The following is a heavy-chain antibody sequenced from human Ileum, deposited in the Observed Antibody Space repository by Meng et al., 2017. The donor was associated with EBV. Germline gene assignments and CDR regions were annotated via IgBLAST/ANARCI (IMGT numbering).Heavy chain of an antibody. Sequence: QLKVPVSGPGLVKPLGTLSLTCAVSGGSISSSNWWSWVRQPPGKGLEWIGEIYHSGSTNYNPFLKSRVTISVDKSKNQFSLNLSSVTAADTAVYYCARVGQWLPIDYWGQGTLVTVSS. CDR3: ARVGQWLPIDY. J-gene: IGHJ4*02. V-gene: IGHV4-4*02. D-gene: IGHD6-19*01. CDR1: GGSISSSNW. CDR2: IYHSGST.